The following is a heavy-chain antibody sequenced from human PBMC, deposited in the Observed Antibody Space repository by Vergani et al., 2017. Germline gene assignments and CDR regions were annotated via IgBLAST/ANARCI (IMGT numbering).Heavy chain of an antibody. D-gene: IGHD2-2*01. V-gene: IGHV3-23*01. CDR3: AKVCGSTSCPYGGGAFDV. J-gene: IGHJ3*01. CDR1: GFTFNSYA. CDR2: INNNGGST. Sequence: QLLESGGGLIQPGGSLRLSCAASGFTFNSYAMTWVRQAPGKGLEWVSGINNNGGSTYYADSVKGRFTISRDNYKNTLYLQMTNLRAEDTATYYCAKVCGSTSCPYGGGAFDVWGHGTMVTVSS.